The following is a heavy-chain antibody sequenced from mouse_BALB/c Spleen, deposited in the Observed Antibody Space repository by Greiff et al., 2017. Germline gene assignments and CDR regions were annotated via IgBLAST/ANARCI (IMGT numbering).Heavy chain of an antibody. J-gene: IGHJ4*01. CDR1: GYTFTDYV. CDR2: IYPGSGST. V-gene: IGHV1-77*01. Sequence: VQLQQSGPELVKPGASVKMSCKASGYTFTDYVISWVKQRTGQGLEWIGEIYPGSGSTYYNEKFKGKATLTADKSSNTAYMQLSSLTSEDSAVYFCASRGYSAMDYWGQGTSVTVSS. CDR3: ASRGYSAMDY.